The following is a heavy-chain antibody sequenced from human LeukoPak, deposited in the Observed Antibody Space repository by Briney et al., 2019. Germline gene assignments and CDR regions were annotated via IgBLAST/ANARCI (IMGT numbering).Heavy chain of an antibody. V-gene: IGHV4-38-2*01. Sequence: SETLSLTCAVSGYSISSGYYWGWIRQPPGKGLEWIGSIYHSGSTYYNPSLKSRVTISVDTSKNQFSLKLSSVTAADTAVYYCARAPLYCGGDCYSGLFDYWGQGTLVTVSS. CDR3: ARAPLYCGGDCYSGLFDY. CDR2: IYHSGST. CDR1: GYSISSGYY. D-gene: IGHD2-21*01. J-gene: IGHJ4*02.